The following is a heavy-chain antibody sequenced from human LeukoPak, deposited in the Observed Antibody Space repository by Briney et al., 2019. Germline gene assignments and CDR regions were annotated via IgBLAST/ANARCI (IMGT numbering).Heavy chain of an antibody. CDR2: IWHDGIKQ. V-gene: IGHV3-33*08. J-gene: IGHJ4*02. CDR1: GFTFSNAW. CDR3: ARRGHSGYDTLGY. D-gene: IGHD5-12*01. Sequence: PGGSLRLSCAASGFTFSNAWMSWVRQAPGKGLEWVSVIWHDGIKQFYADSVQGRFTISRDNFKKTVYLQMDSLRAEDTAVYYCARRGHSGYDTLGYWGQGTLVIVSS.